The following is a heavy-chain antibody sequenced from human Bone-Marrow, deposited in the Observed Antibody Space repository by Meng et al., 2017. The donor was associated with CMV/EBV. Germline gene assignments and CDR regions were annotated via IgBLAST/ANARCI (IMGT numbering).Heavy chain of an antibody. D-gene: IGHD6-13*01. CDR3: ARGWAPLPYYYYGMDV. Sequence: RGSLRLSCAASGFTFSRYWMHWVRQAPGKGLEWVSYISSSGSTIYYADSVKGRFTISRDNDKNSLYLQMNSLRAEDTAVYYCARGWAPLPYYYYGMDVWGQGTTVTVSS. CDR2: ISSSGSTI. V-gene: IGHV3-48*03. CDR1: GFTFSRYW. J-gene: IGHJ6*02.